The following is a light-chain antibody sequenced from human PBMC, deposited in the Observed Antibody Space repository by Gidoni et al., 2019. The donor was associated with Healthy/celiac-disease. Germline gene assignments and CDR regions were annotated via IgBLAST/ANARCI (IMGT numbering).Light chain of an antibody. J-gene: IGLJ2*01. CDR3: ASWDDSLSAL. V-gene: IGLV1-47*01. Sequence: QSMLTQPPSASGPPGQRVTLSCSGSSSNIGSNHVYWYQQLTGTAPKLLIYRNNQRPSGVPDRFSGSKSGTSASLAISGLRSEDEADYYCASWDDSLSALFGGGTKLTVL. CDR2: RNN. CDR1: SSNIGSNH.